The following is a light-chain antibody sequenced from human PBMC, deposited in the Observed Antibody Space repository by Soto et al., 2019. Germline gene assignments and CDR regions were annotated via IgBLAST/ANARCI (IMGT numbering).Light chain of an antibody. CDR1: QSVSNN. V-gene: IGKV3-15*01. J-gene: IGKJ1*01. CDR3: QHYNNWWT. Sequence: EIVMTQSPATLSVSPGERATLSCRASQSVSNNLAWYQKKPGQAPRLLIYGASTRATGIPARFSGSGSVTEFTLTISSLQSEDFAVYYCQHYNNWWTFGQGTQVDIK. CDR2: GAS.